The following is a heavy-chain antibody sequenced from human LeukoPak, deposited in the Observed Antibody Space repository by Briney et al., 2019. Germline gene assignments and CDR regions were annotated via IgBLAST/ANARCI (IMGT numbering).Heavy chain of an antibody. D-gene: IGHD3-22*01. CDR2: IYPGDSDT. V-gene: IGHV5-51*01. Sequence: GESLKISCKGSGYSFTGYWIGWVRQMPGKGLEWMGIIYPGDSDTRYSPSFQGQVTISADKSISTAYLQCSSLKDSDTAMYYCARRGYYEPSGVLAYDIWGQGTMVTVSS. J-gene: IGHJ3*02. CDR3: ARRGYYEPSGVLAYDI. CDR1: GYSFTGYW.